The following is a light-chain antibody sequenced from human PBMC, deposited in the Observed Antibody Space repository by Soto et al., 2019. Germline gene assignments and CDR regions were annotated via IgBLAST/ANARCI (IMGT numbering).Light chain of an antibody. V-gene: IGLV2-18*02. J-gene: IGLJ1*01. CDR1: SSDVGSYNG. CDR3: CSYTLSSTDV. CDR2: EVS. Sequence: QSALTQPPSVSGSPGQSVTISCTGTSSDVGSYNGVSWYQQPPGTAPKLIIYEVSNRPSGVPDRFSGSKSGNTASLTISGLQAEDEADYYCCSYTLSSTDVFGTGTKLTVL.